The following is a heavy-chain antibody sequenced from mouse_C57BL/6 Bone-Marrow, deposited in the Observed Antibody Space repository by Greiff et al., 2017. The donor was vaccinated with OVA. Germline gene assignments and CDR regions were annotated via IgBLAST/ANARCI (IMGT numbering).Heavy chain of an antibody. CDR2: ILPGSGST. CDR1: GYTFTGYW. V-gene: IGHV1-9*01. D-gene: IGHD2-5*01. Sequence: VKLMESGAELMKPGASVKLSCKATGYTFTGYWIEWVKQRPGHGLEWIGVILPGSGSTNYNEKFKGKATFTADTSSNTAYMQLSSLTTEDPAIYYCARNREEDYSNLYAMDYWGQGTSVTVSS. CDR3: ARNREEDYSNLYAMDY. J-gene: IGHJ4*01.